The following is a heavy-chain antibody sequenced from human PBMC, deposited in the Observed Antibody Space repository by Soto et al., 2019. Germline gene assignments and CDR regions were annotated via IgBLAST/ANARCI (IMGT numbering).Heavy chain of an antibody. CDR2: ISPGDSNT. CDR1: GNDIKFINYW. J-gene: IGHJ4*02. V-gene: IGHV5-51*01. Sequence: ACRQLTGKASGNDIKFINYWISWVRPMPGKGLEWMGVISPGDSNTRYSPSFQGQVTFSADNSLNTAYLQWNTLRASDTAIYYCARRTYESGWRHYFDYWGQGTLVKVSS. CDR3: ARRTYESGWRHYFDY. D-gene: IGHD6-19*01.